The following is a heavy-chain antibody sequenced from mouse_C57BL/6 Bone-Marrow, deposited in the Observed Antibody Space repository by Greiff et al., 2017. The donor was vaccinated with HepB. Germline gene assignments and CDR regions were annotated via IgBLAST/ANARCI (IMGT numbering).Heavy chain of an antibody. CDR3: ALLRYPDV. Sequence: VQLQQSGPELVKPGASVKISCKASGYAFSSSWMNWVKQRPGKGLEWIGRIYPGDGDTNYNGKFKGKATLTADKSSSTAYMQLSSLTSEDSAVYFCALLRYPDVWGTGTTVTVSS. D-gene: IGHD1-1*01. V-gene: IGHV1-82*01. J-gene: IGHJ1*03. CDR2: IYPGDGDT. CDR1: GYAFSSSW.